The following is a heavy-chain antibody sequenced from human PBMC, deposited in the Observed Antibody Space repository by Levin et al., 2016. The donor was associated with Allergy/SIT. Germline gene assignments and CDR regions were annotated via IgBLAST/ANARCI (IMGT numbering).Heavy chain of an antibody. CDR3: AKDLWTPYPKESSYYDFWSGYNDAFDI. Sequence: GESLKISCAASGFTFSSYGMHWVRQAPGKGLEWVAVISYDGSNKYYADSVKGRFTISRDNSKNTLYLQMNSLRAEDTAVYYCAKDLWTPYPKESSYYDFWSGYNDAFDIWGQGTMVTVSS. V-gene: IGHV3-30*18. CDR2: ISYDGSNK. D-gene: IGHD3-3*01. CDR1: GFTFSSYG. J-gene: IGHJ3*02.